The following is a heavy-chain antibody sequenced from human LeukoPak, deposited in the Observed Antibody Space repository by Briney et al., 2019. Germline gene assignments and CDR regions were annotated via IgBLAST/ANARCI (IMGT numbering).Heavy chain of an antibody. V-gene: IGHV3-30*02. J-gene: IGHJ3*02. Sequence: GRSLRLSCAASGFTFSSYGMHWVRQAPGKGLEWVAFIRYDGSNKYYADSVKGRFTISRDNSKNTLYLQMNSLRAEDTAVYYCAKDGTYPDAFDIWGQGTMVTVSS. CDR2: IRYDGSNK. CDR3: AKDGTYPDAFDI. CDR1: GFTFSSYG. D-gene: IGHD1-26*01.